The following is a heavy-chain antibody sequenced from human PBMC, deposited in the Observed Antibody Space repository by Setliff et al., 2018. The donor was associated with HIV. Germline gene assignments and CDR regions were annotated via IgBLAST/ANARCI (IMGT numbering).Heavy chain of an antibody. CDR3: ARVPNWGSAPFAYDV. Sequence: SETLSLTCAVYGGSFSDYYWNWIRQLPGKGLEWIGYILDSGSTYYNPSLRGRLSMSIDTSANQFSVELTSVTAADTALYFCARVPNWGSAPFAYDVWGLGTMVTVSS. D-gene: IGHD7-27*01. CDR1: GGSFSDYY. CDR2: ILDSGST. J-gene: IGHJ3*01. V-gene: IGHV4-34*10.